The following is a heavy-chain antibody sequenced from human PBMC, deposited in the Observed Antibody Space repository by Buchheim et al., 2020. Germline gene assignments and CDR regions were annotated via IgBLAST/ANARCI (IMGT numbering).Heavy chain of an antibody. J-gene: IGHJ6*02. D-gene: IGHD3-10*01. CDR2: IKSKTDGGTT. CDR1: GFTFSNVW. Sequence: EVQLVESGGGLVKPGGSLRLSCAASGFTFSNVWMNWVRQAPGKGLEWVGRIKSKTDGGTTDYAAPVKGRFTISRDDSKNTLHLQMISLKTEDTAVYYCTTETRGVLWFGDHGMDVWGQETT. V-gene: IGHV3-15*07. CDR3: TTETRGVLWFGDHGMDV.